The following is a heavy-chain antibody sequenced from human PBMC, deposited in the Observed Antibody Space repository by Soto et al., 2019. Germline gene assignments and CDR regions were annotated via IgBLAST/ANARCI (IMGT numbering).Heavy chain of an antibody. V-gene: IGHV5-51*01. CDR2: IYPGDSDT. CDR3: VRSGTSSGRFSDY. Sequence: GESLKISCKGSGYSFTSYWIGWVRQMPGKGLEWMGIIYPGDSDTRYSPSFQGKVTISADKSITTAYLQWSGLKAADTAMYYCVRSGTSSGRFSDYWGQGTLVTVSS. D-gene: IGHD2-15*01. CDR1: GYSFTSYW. J-gene: IGHJ4*02.